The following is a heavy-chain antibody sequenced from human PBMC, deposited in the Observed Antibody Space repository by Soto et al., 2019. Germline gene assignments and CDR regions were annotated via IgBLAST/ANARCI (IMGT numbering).Heavy chain of an antibody. CDR2: ISAYNGNT. D-gene: IGHD1-26*01. V-gene: IGHV1-18*04. Sequence: QVQLVQSGAEVKKPGASVKVSCKASGYTFTSYGISWVRQAPGQGLEWMGWISAYNGNTNYAQKLQGRVTMTTDTSTSTAYMELRSLRSDDTAVYYCARDGVGATTSSYYYSYGMDVWGQGPTVTVSS. CDR1: GYTFTSYG. CDR3: ARDGVGATTSSYYYSYGMDV. J-gene: IGHJ6*02.